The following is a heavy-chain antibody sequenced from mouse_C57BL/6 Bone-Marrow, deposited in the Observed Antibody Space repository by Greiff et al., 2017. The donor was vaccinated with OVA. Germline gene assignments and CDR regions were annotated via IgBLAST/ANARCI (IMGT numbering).Heavy chain of an antibody. J-gene: IGHJ4*01. D-gene: IGHD2-4*01. CDR1: GYTFTEYT. CDR2: FYPGSGSI. V-gene: IGHV1-62-2*01. CDR3: ARHEVRGLRKYYAMDY. Sequence: QVQLKQSGAELVKPGASVKLSCKASGYTFTEYTIHWVKQRSGQGLEWIGWFYPGSGSIKYNEKFKDKATLTADKSSSTVYMELSRLTSEDSAVYFCARHEVRGLRKYYAMDYWGQGTSVTVSS.